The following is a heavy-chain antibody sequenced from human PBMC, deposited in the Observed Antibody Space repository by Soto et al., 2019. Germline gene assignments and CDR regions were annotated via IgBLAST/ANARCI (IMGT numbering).Heavy chain of an antibody. CDR1: GYTFNVYY. Sequence: ASVKVSCKSSGYTFNVYYIHCVRQAPGQGLEWMGWINPISGGTNYAQKFQGRVTMTRDTSIATVYMDLSRLKSDDTAVYYCARNYYDSSDRDYLDYWGQGTLVTVSS. J-gene: IGHJ4*02. CDR3: ARNYYDSSDRDYLDY. D-gene: IGHD3-22*01. V-gene: IGHV1-2*02. CDR2: INPISGGT.